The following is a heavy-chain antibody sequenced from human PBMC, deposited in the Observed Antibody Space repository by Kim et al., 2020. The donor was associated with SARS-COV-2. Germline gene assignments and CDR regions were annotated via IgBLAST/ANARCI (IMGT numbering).Heavy chain of an antibody. D-gene: IGHD1-26*01. Sequence: SGKNYVDSEKGRVPISRDNAKNSLYLQMNTLRAEDTAVYYCAREVGATTWGQGTLVTVSS. CDR3: AREVGATT. CDR2: SGK. V-gene: IGHV3-7*04. J-gene: IGHJ5*02.